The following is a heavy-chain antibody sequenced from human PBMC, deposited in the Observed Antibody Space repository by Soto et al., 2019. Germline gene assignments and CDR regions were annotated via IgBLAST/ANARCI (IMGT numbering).Heavy chain of an antibody. CDR3: ARKGRYYYDSSGYYPLDY. J-gene: IGHJ4*02. CDR1: GGTFSSYA. CDR2: IIPIFGTA. Sequence: SVKVSCKASGGTFSSYAISWVRQAPGQGLEWMGGIIPIFGTANYAQKFQGRVTITADKSTSTAYMELSSLRSEDTAVYYCARKGRYYYDSSGYYPLDYWGQGTLVTVSS. V-gene: IGHV1-69*06. D-gene: IGHD3-22*01.